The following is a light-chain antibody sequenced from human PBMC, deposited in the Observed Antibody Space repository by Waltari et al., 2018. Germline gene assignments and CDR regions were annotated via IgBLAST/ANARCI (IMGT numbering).Light chain of an antibody. V-gene: IGKV3-20*01. CDR1: QTVRTTY. Sequence: IVLTQSPGTLSLSPGDRATPSCRASQTVRTTYLAWYQQKPGQAPTLLLYGASSRATGIPDRFSGSGSGTDFSLTISSLEPEDCAVYYCQQYDISPLTFGGGTKVEIK. J-gene: IGKJ4*01. CDR3: QQYDISPLT. CDR2: GAS.